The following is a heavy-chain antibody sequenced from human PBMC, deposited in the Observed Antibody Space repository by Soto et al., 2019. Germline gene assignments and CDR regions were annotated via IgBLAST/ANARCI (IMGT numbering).Heavy chain of an antibody. CDR2: IYYSGST. Sequence: SETLSLTCTVSCGSISSYYWSWIRQPPGKGLEWIGYIYYSGSTNYNPSLKSRVTISVDTSKNQFSLKLSSVTAADTAVYYCARGDGDYGDYKFDYWGQGTLVTVSS. V-gene: IGHV4-59*01. J-gene: IGHJ4*02. CDR3: ARGDGDYGDYKFDY. CDR1: CGSISSYY. D-gene: IGHD4-17*01.